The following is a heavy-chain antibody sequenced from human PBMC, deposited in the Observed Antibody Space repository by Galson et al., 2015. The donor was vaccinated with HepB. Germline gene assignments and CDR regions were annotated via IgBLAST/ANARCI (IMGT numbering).Heavy chain of an antibody. CDR3: AKDLTAVAAADY. CDR2: ISGSGGSA. CDR1: GFTFSSYA. D-gene: IGHD6-19*01. Sequence: SLRLSCAASGFTFSSYAMSWVRQAPGKGLEWVSAISGSGGSAYYADSVKGRFTISRDNSKNALYLQMNSLRAEDTAVYYRAKDLTAVAAADYWGQGTLVTVSS. J-gene: IGHJ4*02. V-gene: IGHV3-23*01.